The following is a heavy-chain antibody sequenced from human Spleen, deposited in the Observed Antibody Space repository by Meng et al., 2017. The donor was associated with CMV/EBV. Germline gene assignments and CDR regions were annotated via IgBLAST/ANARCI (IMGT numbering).Heavy chain of an antibody. Sequence: SVKVSCKASGGTFSSHTINWVRQAPGQGLECMGRIIPILGIANYAQKFQGRVTITADKSTSTAYMGLSSLRSEDTAVYYCARVTSVGARGDWGQGTLVTVSS. CDR3: ARVTSVGARGD. J-gene: IGHJ4*02. D-gene: IGHD2-2*01. V-gene: IGHV1-69*02. CDR1: GGTFSSHT. CDR2: IIPILGIA.